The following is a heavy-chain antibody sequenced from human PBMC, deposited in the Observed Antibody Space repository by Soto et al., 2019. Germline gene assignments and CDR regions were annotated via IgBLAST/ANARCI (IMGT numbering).Heavy chain of an antibody. Sequence: PGKGLEWIGEINHSGSTNYNPSLKSRVTISVDTSKNQFSLKLSSVTAADTAVYYCARWPSSGYYSPFDYWGQGTLVTVSS. CDR3: ARWPSSGYYSPFDY. J-gene: IGHJ4*02. V-gene: IGHV4-34*01. D-gene: IGHD3-22*01. CDR2: INHSGST.